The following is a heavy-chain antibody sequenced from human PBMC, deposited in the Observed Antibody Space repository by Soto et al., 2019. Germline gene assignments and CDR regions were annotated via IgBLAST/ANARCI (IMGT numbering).Heavy chain of an antibody. Sequence: QVQLQQWGAGLVKPSETLSLSCAVYGQSFSGHSWAWIRQPPGKGLEWIGEINESGSTYYNPSLKGRVTNSTDTSKNQFSLKRSSVSAADTAAYFCARGSGIVALPGELEDVKYDYWGQGTLVNVSS. D-gene: IGHD1-1*01. CDR2: INESGST. CDR1: GQSFSGHS. J-gene: IGHJ4*02. CDR3: ARGSGIVALPGELEDVKYDY. V-gene: IGHV4-34*01.